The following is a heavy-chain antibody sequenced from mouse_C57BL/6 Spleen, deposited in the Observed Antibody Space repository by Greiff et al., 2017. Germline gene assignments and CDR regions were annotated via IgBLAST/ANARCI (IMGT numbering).Heavy chain of an antibody. CDR1: GYTFTSYW. Sequence: QVQLKQPGAELVKPGASVKLSCKASGYTFTSYWMHWVKQRPGQGLEWIGMIHPNSGSTNYNEKFKSKATLTVDKSSSTAYMQLSSLTSEDSAVYYCARGELLRDFYAMDYWGQGTSVTVSS. CDR2: IHPNSGST. CDR3: ARGELLRDFYAMDY. V-gene: IGHV1-64*01. J-gene: IGHJ4*01. D-gene: IGHD1-1*01.